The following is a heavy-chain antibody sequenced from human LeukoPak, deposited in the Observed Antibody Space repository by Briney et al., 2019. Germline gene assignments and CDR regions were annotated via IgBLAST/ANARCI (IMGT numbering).Heavy chain of an antibody. CDR2: ISSTGTYI. Sequence: NPGESLRLSCATSGFTFSSSTFGSYTMNWVRQAPGKCLEWVSCISSTGTYIYYTDSVKRRFTIARDIANSLLYLQMNTLRADDTAVYYCARDLDYSTGFDYWGQGTLVTVSS. CDR1: GFTFSSSTFGSYT. J-gene: IGHJ4*02. CDR3: ARDLDYSTGFDY. D-gene: IGHD4-11*01. V-gene: IGHV3-21*01.